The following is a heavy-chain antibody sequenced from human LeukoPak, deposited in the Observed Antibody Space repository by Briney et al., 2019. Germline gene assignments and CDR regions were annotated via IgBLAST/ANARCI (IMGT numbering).Heavy chain of an antibody. D-gene: IGHD3-22*01. Sequence: SETLSLTCTVSGGSISSSSYYWGWIRQPPGKGLEWIGSIYYSGSTYYNPSLKSRVTISVDTSKNQFSLKLSSVTAADTAVYYCARYRITMVVVAIKTKAGWFDPWGQGTLVTVSS. CDR1: GGSISSSSYY. CDR3: ARYRITMVVVAIKTKAGWFDP. V-gene: IGHV4-39*01. CDR2: IYYSGST. J-gene: IGHJ5*02.